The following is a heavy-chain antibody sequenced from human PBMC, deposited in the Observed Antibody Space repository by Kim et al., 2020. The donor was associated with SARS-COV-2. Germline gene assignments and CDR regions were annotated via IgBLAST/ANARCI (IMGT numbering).Heavy chain of an antibody. Sequence: SETLSLTCAVSGGSISSSNWWSWVRQPPGKGLEWIGEIYHSGSTNYNPSLKSRVTISVDKSKNQFSLKLSSVTAADTAVYYCARANPTYYYDSSGSILFDYWGQGTLVTVSS. CDR1: GGSISSSNW. D-gene: IGHD3-22*01. CDR3: ARANPTYYYDSSGSILFDY. V-gene: IGHV4-4*02. CDR2: IYHSGST. J-gene: IGHJ4*02.